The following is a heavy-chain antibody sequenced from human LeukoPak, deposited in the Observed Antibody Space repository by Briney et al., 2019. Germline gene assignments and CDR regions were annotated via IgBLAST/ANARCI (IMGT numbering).Heavy chain of an antibody. D-gene: IGHD3-22*01. CDR2: INPNSGGT. CDR1: GYTFTGYY. J-gene: IGHJ4*02. CDR3: ARVNPTDSSGSYGSFDY. V-gene: IGHV1-2*02. Sequence: ASVKVSCKASGYTFTGYYMHWVRQAPGQGLEWMGWINPNSGGTNYAQKLQGRVTMTRDTSISTAYMELSRLRSDDTAVYYCARVNPTDSSGSYGSFDYWGQGTLVTVSS.